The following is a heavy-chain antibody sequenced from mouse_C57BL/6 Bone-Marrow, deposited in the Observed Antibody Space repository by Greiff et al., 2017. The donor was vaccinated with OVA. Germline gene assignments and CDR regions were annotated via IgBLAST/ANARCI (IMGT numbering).Heavy chain of an antibody. J-gene: IGHJ2*01. CDR3: AREGHIFDY. CDR2: ISDGGSYT. CDR1: GFTFSSYA. V-gene: IGHV5-4*01. Sequence: EVQLQESGGGLVKPGGSLKLSCAASGFTFSSYAMSWVRQTPEKRLEWVATISDGGSYTYYPDNVKGRFTISRDNAKNNLYLQMSHLKSEDTAMYYCAREGHIFDYWGQGTTLTVSS.